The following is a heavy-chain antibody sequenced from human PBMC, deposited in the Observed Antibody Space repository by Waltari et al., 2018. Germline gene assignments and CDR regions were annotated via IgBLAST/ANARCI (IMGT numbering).Heavy chain of an antibody. V-gene: IGHV3-74*02. J-gene: IGHJ4*02. CDR1: GFSFSTYW. Sequence: EVQLVESGGGLVQPGGSLRLSCAASGFSFSTYWMHWVRQAQGKGLVWVSHINGVGSSTTYADSVEGRFTISRDNAKNTLYLQMNSLRADDTAVYYCTVHARAFDYWGQGTLVTVSS. CDR2: INGVGSST. CDR3: TVHARAFDY.